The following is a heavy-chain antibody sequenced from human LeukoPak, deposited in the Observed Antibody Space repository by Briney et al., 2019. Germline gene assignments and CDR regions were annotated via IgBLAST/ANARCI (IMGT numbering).Heavy chain of an antibody. J-gene: IGHJ4*02. D-gene: IGHD3-22*01. Sequence: PSETLSLTCTVSGGSISSSSYYWGWIRQPPGKGLEWIGSIYYSGSTYYNPSLKSRVTISVDTSKNQFSLKLSSVTAADTAVYYCAADTGVYYDSSGYLDYWGQGTLVTVSS. V-gene: IGHV4-39*07. CDR1: GGSISSSSYY. CDR3: AADTGVYYDSSGYLDY. CDR2: IYYSGST.